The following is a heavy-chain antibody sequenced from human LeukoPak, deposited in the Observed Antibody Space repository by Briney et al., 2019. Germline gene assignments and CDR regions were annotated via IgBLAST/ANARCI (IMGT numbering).Heavy chain of an antibody. CDR1: GGSISSGSYY. Sequence: PSETLSLTCTVSGGSISSGSYYWSWIRQPPGKGLEWIGYIYYSGSTNYNPSLKSRVTISVDTSKNQFSLKLSSVTAADTAVYYCARRHNWNTPAYNWFDPWGQGTLVTVSS. J-gene: IGHJ5*02. D-gene: IGHD1/OR15-1a*01. V-gene: IGHV4-61*01. CDR3: ARRHNWNTPAYNWFDP. CDR2: IYYSGST.